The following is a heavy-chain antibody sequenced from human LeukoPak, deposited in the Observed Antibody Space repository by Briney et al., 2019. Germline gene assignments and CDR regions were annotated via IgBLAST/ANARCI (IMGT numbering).Heavy chain of an antibody. CDR1: GGSISSSSCY. CDR2: IYYSGST. J-gene: IGHJ3*01. D-gene: IGHD6-6*01. V-gene: IGHV4-39*02. Sequence: PSETLSLTCTVSGGSISSSSCYWGWIRQPPGKGLEWIGSIYYSGSTYYNPSLKSRVTISVDTSKNQFSLKLSSVTAADTAVYYCARDSYSSSDKFDYWGQGTMVTVSS. CDR3: ARDSYSSSDKFDY.